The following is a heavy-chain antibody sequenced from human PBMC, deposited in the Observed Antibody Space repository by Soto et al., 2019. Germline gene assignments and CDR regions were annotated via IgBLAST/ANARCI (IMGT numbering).Heavy chain of an antibody. Sequence: SETLSLTCIVSGESISSSSYYWGWIRQPPGKGLERIGSIYYSGRTYYNPSFKSRVTISIDTSKNQFSLKLSSVTATDTAVYYCARQRTTVVTQAYFDHWGQGALVTVSS. CDR2: IYYSGRT. CDR1: GESISSSSYY. D-gene: IGHD2-21*02. J-gene: IGHJ4*02. CDR3: ARQRTTVVTQAYFDH. V-gene: IGHV4-39*01.